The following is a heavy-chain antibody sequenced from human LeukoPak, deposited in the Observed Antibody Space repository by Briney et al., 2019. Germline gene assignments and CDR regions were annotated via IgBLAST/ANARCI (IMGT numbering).Heavy chain of an antibody. CDR1: GYTFTNYA. J-gene: IGHJ5*02. CDR3: ARDVPMGGGYSGYDRGDL. CDR2: INAGNGNT. Sequence: GASVEVSRKASGYTFTNYAIHWVRQAPGQRLEWMAWINAGNGNTKYSQKFQGRVTVTRDTSASTAYMDLSSLTSDDTAVYYCARDVPMGGGYSGYDRGDLWGQGTPVTVSS. V-gene: IGHV1-3*01. D-gene: IGHD5-12*01.